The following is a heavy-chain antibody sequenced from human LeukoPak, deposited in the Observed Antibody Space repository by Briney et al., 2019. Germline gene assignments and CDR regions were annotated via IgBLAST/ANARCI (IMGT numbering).Heavy chain of an antibody. D-gene: IGHD5-18*01. CDR2: ITASGSNT. Sequence: GGSLRLSCAASGLTFSSYAMGWVRQAPGKGLEWVSAITASGSNTYYADSVKGRFTISRDNSKNTLYPQVNSLRAEDTAVYYCAKGNGYSYGRYYFDYWGQGTLVTVSS. J-gene: IGHJ4*02. V-gene: IGHV3-23*01. CDR3: AKGNGYSYGRYYFDY. CDR1: GLTFSSYA.